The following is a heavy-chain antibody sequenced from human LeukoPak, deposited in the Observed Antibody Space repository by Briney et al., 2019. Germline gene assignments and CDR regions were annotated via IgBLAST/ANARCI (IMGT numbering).Heavy chain of an antibody. CDR2: ISSSSYI. CDR1: GFTFSSYS. V-gene: IGHV3-21*01. Sequence: GGSLRLSCAASGFTFSSYSMNWDRQAPGKGLEWVSSISSSSYIYYADSVKGRFTISRDNAKNSLYLQMNSLRAEDTAVYYCARLEDSSSWYGAEYFQHWGQGTLVTVSS. CDR3: ARLEDSSSWYGAEYFQH. J-gene: IGHJ1*01. D-gene: IGHD6-13*01.